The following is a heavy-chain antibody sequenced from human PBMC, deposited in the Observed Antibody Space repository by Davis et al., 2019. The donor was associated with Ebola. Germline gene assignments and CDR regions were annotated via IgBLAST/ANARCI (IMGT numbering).Heavy chain of an antibody. Sequence: GGSLRLSCAASGFTFSSYAMSWVRQTPGKGLEWVSTISGNGGSTYSADSVKGRFTISRDNSKNTLYLQMNSLRAEDTAVYYCASRTHFQHWGQGTLVTVSS. J-gene: IGHJ1*01. V-gene: IGHV3-23*01. CDR1: GFTFSSYA. CDR3: ASRTHFQH. CDR2: ISGNGGST. D-gene: IGHD1/OR15-1a*01.